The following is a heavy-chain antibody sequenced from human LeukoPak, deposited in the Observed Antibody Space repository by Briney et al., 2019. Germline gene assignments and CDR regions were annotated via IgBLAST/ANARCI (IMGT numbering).Heavy chain of an antibody. CDR1: GFAFSSYS. CDR3: ARGTLGATDY. CDR2: ISGSSSII. Sequence: GGSLRLSCAASGFAFSSYSMNWVRQAAGKGLEWVSYISGSSSIIYYADSVKGRFTISRDSAQNSLYLQMNSLRDEDTAVYYCARGTLGATDYWGQGTLVTVSS. J-gene: IGHJ4*02. D-gene: IGHD1-26*01. V-gene: IGHV3-48*02.